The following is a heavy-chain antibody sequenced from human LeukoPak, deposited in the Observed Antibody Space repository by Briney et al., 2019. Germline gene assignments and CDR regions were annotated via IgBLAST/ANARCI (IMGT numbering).Heavy chain of an antibody. CDR1: GGTFSSYA. D-gene: IGHD2-21*02. CDR2: IHVGGDTT. V-gene: IGHV1-46*01. J-gene: IGHJ4*02. Sequence: ASVKVSCKASGGTFSSYAISWVRQAPGQGLEWMGIIHVGGDTTGNAQKFQGRVTMTKDTSSSTFYMELNSLTFEDTAVYYCARGGCSGDCYSAPFDYWGQGALVTVSS. CDR3: ARGGCSGDCYSAPFDY.